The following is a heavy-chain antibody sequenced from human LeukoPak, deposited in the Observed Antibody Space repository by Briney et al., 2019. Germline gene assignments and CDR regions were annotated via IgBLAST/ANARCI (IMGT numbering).Heavy chain of an antibody. CDR1: GFTFSDYY. D-gene: IGHD6-19*01. V-gene: IGHV3-11*04. Sequence: PGGSLRLSCAASGFTFSDYYMSWIRQAPGKGLEWLAYISSSGGTLYYADSVKGRFTISRDNAKNSLYLQMDSLRAEDTAVYYCARDMAPLAVVPPGVDYWGQGTLVTVSS. CDR3: ARDMAPLAVVPPGVDY. J-gene: IGHJ4*02. CDR2: ISSSGGTL.